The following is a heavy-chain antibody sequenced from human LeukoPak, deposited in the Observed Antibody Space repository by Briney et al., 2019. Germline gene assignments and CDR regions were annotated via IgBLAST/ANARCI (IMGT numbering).Heavy chain of an antibody. CDR2: ISYDGSNK. Sequence: PGGSLRLSCAASGFTFSSYAMHWVRQAPGKGLEWVAVISYDGSNKYYADSVKGRFTISRDNAKNSLYLQMNSLRAEDTALYYCAKGEAARAAGTSDFDYWGQGTLVTVSS. CDR1: GFTFSSYA. D-gene: IGHD6-13*01. CDR3: AKGEAARAAGTSDFDY. V-gene: IGHV3-30-3*01. J-gene: IGHJ4*02.